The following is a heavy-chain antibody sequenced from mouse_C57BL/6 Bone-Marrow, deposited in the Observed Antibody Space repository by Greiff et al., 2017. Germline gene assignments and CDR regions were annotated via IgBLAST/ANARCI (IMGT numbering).Heavy chain of an antibody. CDR2: ISSGSSTI. CDR3: ASAPWYAY. CDR1: GFTFSDSG. Sequence: EVTLVESGGGLLKPAGSLKLSCASSGFTFSDSGMHLVRHAPAKGLERVAYISSGSSTIYYADTVKGRFTISRDNAKNTLFLQMTSLRSEDTAMYYCASAPWYAYWGQGTLVTVSA. V-gene: IGHV5-17*01. J-gene: IGHJ3*01.